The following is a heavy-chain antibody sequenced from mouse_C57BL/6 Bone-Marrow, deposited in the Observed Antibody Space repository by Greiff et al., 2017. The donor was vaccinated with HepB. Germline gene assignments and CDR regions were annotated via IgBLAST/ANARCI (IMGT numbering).Heavy chain of an antibody. CDR1: GYTFTSYW. Sequence: VQLQQPGTELVKPGASVKLSCKASGYTFTSYWMHWVKQRPGQGLEWIGNINPSNGGTNYNEKFKSKATLTVDKSSSTAYMQLSSLTSEDSAVYYCARRGIYYGSSPAWFAYLGQGTLVTVSA. CDR3: ARRGIYYGSSPAWFAY. V-gene: IGHV1-53*01. J-gene: IGHJ3*01. D-gene: IGHD1-1*01. CDR2: INPSNGGT.